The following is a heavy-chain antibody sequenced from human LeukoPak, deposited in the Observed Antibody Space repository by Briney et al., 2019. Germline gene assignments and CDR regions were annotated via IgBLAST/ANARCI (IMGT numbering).Heavy chain of an antibody. CDR3: ARVGCSSTSCYGEYYFDY. Sequence: ASVKVSCKASGYTFTSYGISWVRQAPGQGLEWMGIINPSGGSTSYAQKFQGRVTMTRDMSTSTVYMELSSLRSEDTAVYYCARVGCSSTSCYGEYYFDYWGQGTLVTVSS. V-gene: IGHV1-46*01. CDR1: GYTFTSYG. CDR2: INPSGGST. D-gene: IGHD2-2*01. J-gene: IGHJ4*02.